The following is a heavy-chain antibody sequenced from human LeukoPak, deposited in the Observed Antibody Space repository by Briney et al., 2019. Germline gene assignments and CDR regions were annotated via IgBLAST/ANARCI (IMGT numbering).Heavy chain of an antibody. D-gene: IGHD3-10*01. CDR1: GGSIRSYY. CDR3: ARILLWFGEVTHFDS. CDR2: IYYSGST. Sequence: ASETLSLTCTVSGGSIRSYYWSWIRQPPGKGLEWIGYIYYSGSTNYNPSLKSRVSISVDTSKNQFSLKLSSVTAADTAVYYCARILLWFGEVTHFDSWGQGTLVTVSS. V-gene: IGHV4-59*12. J-gene: IGHJ4*02.